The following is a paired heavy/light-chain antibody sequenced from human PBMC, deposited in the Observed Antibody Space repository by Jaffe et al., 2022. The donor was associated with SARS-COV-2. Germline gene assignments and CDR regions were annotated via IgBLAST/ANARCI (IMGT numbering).Heavy chain of an antibody. CDR3: TTDGGRWEVLRIVHYYFGMDV. V-gene: IGHV3-15*01. CDR2: IKSRADGGTT. CDR1: GFTFSNAW. D-gene: IGHD1-26*01. Sequence: EVQLVESGGDLVKPGGSLRLSCAASGFTFSNAWMSWVRQAPGKGPEWVGRIKSRADGGTTDYAAPVKGRFAISRDDSENTLYLHMNSLKTEDTGVYYCTTDGGRWEVLRIVHYYFGMDVWGQGTTVTVSS. J-gene: IGHJ6*02.
Light chain of an antibody. CDR1: SSNIGTNY. V-gene: IGLV1-51*01. CDR2: DNN. Sequence: QSVLTQPPSVSAAPGQKVTISCSGSSSNIGTNYVSWYQQLPGTAPKLLIYDNNNRPSGIPDRFSGSKSGTSATLGITGLQTGDEADYYCGVWDSSLSVWVFGGGTKLTVL. J-gene: IGLJ3*02. CDR3: GVWDSSLSVWV.